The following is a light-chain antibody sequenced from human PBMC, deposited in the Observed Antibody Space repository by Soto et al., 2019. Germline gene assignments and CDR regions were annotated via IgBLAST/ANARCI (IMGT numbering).Light chain of an antibody. CDR1: QSINSE. Sequence: EIVMTQSPATLSLSPGERAALSCRASQSINSELAWYQQKPGQPPRLLIYGASTTATGVPARFTGSESGSEITLTIGGLQYEDFAVYYCPQRHNGPLTFGQGTRLEI. CDR2: GAS. V-gene: IGKV3-15*01. CDR3: PQRHNGPLT. J-gene: IGKJ2*01.